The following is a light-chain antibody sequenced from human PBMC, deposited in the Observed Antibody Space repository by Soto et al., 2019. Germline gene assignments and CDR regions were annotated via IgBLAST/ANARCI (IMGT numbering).Light chain of an antibody. V-gene: IGKV1-9*01. Sequence: IQLTQSPSSLSASIGDRVTITCRASQGISSYLAWYQQKPGEAPKLLIYAASTLQRGVPSRFSGSGSGTDFTLTISSLQPEDFATYYCQQLNNYPPTFGGGTKVEIK. CDR1: QGISSY. CDR3: QQLNNYPPT. J-gene: IGKJ4*01. CDR2: AAS.